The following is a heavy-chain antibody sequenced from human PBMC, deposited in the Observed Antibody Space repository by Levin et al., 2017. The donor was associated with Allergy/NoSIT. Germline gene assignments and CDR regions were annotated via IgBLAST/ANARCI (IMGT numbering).Heavy chain of an antibody. Sequence: SETLSLTCAVYGGSFSGYYWSWIRQPPGKGLEWIGEINHSGSTNYNPSLKSRVTISVDTSKNQFSLKLSSVTAADTAVYYCARVGGSSWYRDYWGQGTLVTVSS. D-gene: IGHD6-13*01. J-gene: IGHJ4*02. CDR1: GGSFSGYY. V-gene: IGHV4-34*01. CDR3: ARVGGSSWYRDY. CDR2: INHSGST.